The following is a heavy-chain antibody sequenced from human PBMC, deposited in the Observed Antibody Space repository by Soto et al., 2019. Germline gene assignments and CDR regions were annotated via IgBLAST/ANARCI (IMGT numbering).Heavy chain of an antibody. Sequence: SENLSLTCAAYGGSFSGYYWSWIRQPPGTGLEWIGEINHSGSTNYNPSLKSRVTISVDTSKNQFSLKLSSVTAADTAVYYCARVRIAVAGTLNYYYYGMDVWGQGTTVTVSS. CDR2: INHSGST. D-gene: IGHD6-19*01. J-gene: IGHJ6*02. V-gene: IGHV4-34*01. CDR1: GGSFSGYY. CDR3: ARVRIAVAGTLNYYYYGMDV.